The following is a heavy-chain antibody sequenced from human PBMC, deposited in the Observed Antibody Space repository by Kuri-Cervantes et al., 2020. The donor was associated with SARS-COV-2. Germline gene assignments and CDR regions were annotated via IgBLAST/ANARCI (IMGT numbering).Heavy chain of an antibody. J-gene: IGHJ4*02. V-gene: IGHV4-59*08. Sequence: ESLKISCTVSGGSISSYYWSWIRQPPGKGLEWIGSIYHSGSTYYNPSLKSRVTISVDTSKNQFSLKLSSVTAADTAVYYCASRSASLTELYYFDYWGQGTLVTVSS. CDR1: GGSISSYY. CDR2: IYHSGST. CDR3: ASRSASLTELYYFDY. D-gene: IGHD1-20*01.